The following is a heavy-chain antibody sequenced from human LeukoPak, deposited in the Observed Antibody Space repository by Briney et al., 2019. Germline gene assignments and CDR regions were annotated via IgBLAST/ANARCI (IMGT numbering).Heavy chain of an antibody. CDR1: GYTFTSYD. CDR3: ARGRGAARKRDYYGMDV. Sequence: ASVKVSCKASGYTFTSYDINWVRQATGQGLEWMGWMNPNSGNTGYAQKFQGRVTMTRNTSISTAYMGLSSLRSEDTAVYYCARGRGAARKRDYYGMDVWGQGTTVTVSS. CDR2: MNPNSGNT. V-gene: IGHV1-8*01. D-gene: IGHD6-6*01. J-gene: IGHJ6*02.